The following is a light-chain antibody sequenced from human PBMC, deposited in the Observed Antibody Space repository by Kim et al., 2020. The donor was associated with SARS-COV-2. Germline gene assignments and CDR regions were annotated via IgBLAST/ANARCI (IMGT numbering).Light chain of an antibody. CDR2: EDN. V-gene: IGLV6-57*03. J-gene: IGLJ3*02. CDR1: SGSIASNY. CDR3: QSYESNFWV. Sequence: NFVLTQPHSVSESPGKTVTISCTRSSGSIASNYVQWYQQRPGSAPTPVIYEDNQRPSGVPDRFSGSIDSSSNSASLTISGLKTEDEADYYCQSYESNFWVFGGGTKLTVL.